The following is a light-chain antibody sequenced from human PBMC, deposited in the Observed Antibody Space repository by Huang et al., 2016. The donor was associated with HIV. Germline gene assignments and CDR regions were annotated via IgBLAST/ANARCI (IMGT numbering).Light chain of an antibody. Sequence: EIVLTQSPATLSLSPGERATLSCRASQSVSSYLAWYQQKPGQAPRLLIYDASNRATGIPDRFSGSGSGTDFTLTISSLEPEDFAVYYCQQRSNWPSTFGQGTRLEIK. J-gene: IGKJ5*01. CDR3: QQRSNWPST. CDR2: DAS. CDR1: QSVSSY. V-gene: IGKV3-11*01.